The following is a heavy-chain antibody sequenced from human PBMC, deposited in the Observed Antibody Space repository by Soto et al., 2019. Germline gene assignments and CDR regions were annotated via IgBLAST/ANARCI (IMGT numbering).Heavy chain of an antibody. V-gene: IGHV1-2*04. Sequence: QVQLVQSGAEVKKPGASVKVSCKASGYTFTGYYMHWVRQAPGQGLEWMGWINPNSGGTNYAQKFKGWVTMTRDTSISTAYMELSRLRSDDTAVYYCARESSTGSSWYWWFDPWGQGTLVTVSS. J-gene: IGHJ5*02. CDR2: INPNSGGT. CDR1: GYTFTGYY. D-gene: IGHD6-13*01. CDR3: ARESSTGSSWYWWFDP.